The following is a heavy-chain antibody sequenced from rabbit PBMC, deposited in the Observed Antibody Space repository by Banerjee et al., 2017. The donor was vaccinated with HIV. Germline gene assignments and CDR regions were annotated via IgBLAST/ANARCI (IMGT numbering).Heavy chain of an antibody. V-gene: IGHV1S40*01. CDR1: GFSFSSYYY. CDR2: INTGSGSA. J-gene: IGHJ4*01. Sequence: QSLEESGGDLVKPGASLTLTCTASGFSFSSYYYVCWVRQAPGKGLEWIACINTGSGSAYYASWAKGRFTISKTSSTTVTLQMTSLTAADTATYFCARAYASGWHWFNLWGPGTLVTVS. CDR3: ARAYASGWHWFNL. D-gene: IGHD1-1*01.